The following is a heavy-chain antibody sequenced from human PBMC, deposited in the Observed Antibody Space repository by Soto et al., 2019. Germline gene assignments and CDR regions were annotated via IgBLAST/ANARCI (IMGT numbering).Heavy chain of an antibody. J-gene: IGHJ4*02. CDR2: VNPSSGGT. D-gene: IGHD6-13*01. V-gene: IGHV1-2*02. Sequence: ASVKVSCKDSGYTFIGYYIHWVRQAPGQGLEWMGWVNPSSGGTNYAQKFQARVTMTRDTSISTAYMEVSRLTSDDTAVYYCGRDPGYSNRWLNDYWGQGTLVTVSS. CDR3: GRDPGYSNRWLNDY. CDR1: GYTFIGYY.